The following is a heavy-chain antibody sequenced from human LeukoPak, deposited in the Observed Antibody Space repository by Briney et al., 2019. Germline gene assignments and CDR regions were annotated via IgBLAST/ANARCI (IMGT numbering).Heavy chain of an antibody. J-gene: IGHJ6*02. V-gene: IGHV1-69*13. D-gene: IGHD6-13*01. Sequence: SVKVSCKASVGTFSSDTISAVRQAPGQGLEWMGGIIPIFGTANYAQKFQGRVTITADESTSTAYMELSSLRSEDTAVYYCARKEAADGYYYYGMDVWGQGTTVTVSS. CDR1: VGTFSSDT. CDR3: ARKEAADGYYYYGMDV. CDR2: IIPIFGTA.